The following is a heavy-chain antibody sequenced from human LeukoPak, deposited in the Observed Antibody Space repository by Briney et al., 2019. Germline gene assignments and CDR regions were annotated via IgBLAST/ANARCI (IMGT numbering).Heavy chain of an antibody. V-gene: IGHV4-34*01. CDR3: ARVVKRPHIVVVTASFDI. J-gene: IGHJ3*02. CDR1: GGPFSGFY. CDR2: INHRGST. Sequence: SETLSLTCAVCGGPFSGFYWSWIRQPPGKGLEWIGEINHRGSTNYNPPLKSRVTIAVDTSKNQFSLKLSSVTAADTGVYYCARVVKRPHIVVVTASFDIWGQGTMVTVSS. D-gene: IGHD2-21*02.